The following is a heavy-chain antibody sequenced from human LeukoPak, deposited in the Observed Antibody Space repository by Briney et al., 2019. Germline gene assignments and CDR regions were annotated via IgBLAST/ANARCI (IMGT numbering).Heavy chain of an antibody. J-gene: IGHJ4*02. V-gene: IGHV4-59*01. Sequence: PSETLSLTCTVSGGSISSYYWSWIRQPPGKGLEWIGYIYYSGSTNYNPSLKSRVTISVDTSKNQFSLKLSSVTAADTAVYYFARTNAGLVDWGQGTLVTVSS. CDR3: ARTNAGLVD. CDR2: IYYSGST. D-gene: IGHD1-26*01. CDR1: GGSISSYY.